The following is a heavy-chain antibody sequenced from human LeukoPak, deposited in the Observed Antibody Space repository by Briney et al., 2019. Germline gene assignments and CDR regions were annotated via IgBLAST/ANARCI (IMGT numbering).Heavy chain of an antibody. Sequence: GGSLRLSCAASGFTFSSYSMNWVRQAPGKGLEWVSSISSSSSYIYYADSVKGRFTISRDSAKNSLYLQMNSLRAEDTAVYYCANHLACGSTSCPPFDYWGQGTLVTVSS. CDR1: GFTFSSYS. CDR2: ISSSSSYI. J-gene: IGHJ4*02. V-gene: IGHV3-21*01. CDR3: ANHLACGSTSCPPFDY. D-gene: IGHD2-2*01.